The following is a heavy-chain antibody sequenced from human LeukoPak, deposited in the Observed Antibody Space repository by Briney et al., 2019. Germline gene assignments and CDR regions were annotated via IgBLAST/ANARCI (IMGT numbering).Heavy chain of an antibody. Sequence: GGSLRLSCAASGVTFSSYAMHWVRQAPGKGLEWVAVIAYVGSNKYYDDSVTGRFTTSRDNSKNTLYLQMNSLRAEDTAVYYCARHYDSSGYSIDFGYWGKGTMVTVSS. CDR1: GVTFSSYA. CDR3: ARHYDSSGYSIDFGY. CDR2: IAYVGSNK. J-gene: IGHJ4*02. D-gene: IGHD3-22*01. V-gene: IGHV3-30*04.